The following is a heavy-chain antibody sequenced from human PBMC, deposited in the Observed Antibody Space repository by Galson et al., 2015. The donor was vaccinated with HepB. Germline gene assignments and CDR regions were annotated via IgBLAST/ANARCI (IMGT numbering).Heavy chain of an antibody. J-gene: IGHJ4*02. CDR2: ISYDGTNE. CDR1: GFTFSCYG. V-gene: IGHV3-30*18. D-gene: IGHD6-19*01. CDR3: AKLGSAGGFDY. Sequence: SLRLSCAASGFTFSCYGMEWVRHAPSKGLEWVAVISYDGTNEYYADSVRGRFTTSRGNSKNTLYLQMNSLRAEDTAVYFCAKLGSAGGFDYGGQGTLVTVSS.